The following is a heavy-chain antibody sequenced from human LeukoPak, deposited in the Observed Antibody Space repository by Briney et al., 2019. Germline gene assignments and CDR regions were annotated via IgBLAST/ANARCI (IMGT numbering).Heavy chain of an antibody. CDR1: GFTLSSYE. CDR3: ARDGERYCSGGSCLRFDY. D-gene: IGHD2-15*01. J-gene: IGHJ4*02. Sequence: GGSLRLSCTVSGFTLSSYEMSWIRQAPGRGLEWVSSIDYSGGSSYYADSVKGRFTISRDNAKTSLYLQMNSLRAEDTAVYYCARDGERYCSGGSCLRFDYWGQGILVTVSS. V-gene: IGHV3-48*03. CDR2: IDYSGGSS.